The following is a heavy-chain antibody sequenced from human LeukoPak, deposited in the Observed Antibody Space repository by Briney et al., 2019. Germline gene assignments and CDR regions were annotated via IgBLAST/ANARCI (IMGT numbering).Heavy chain of an antibody. CDR1: GFTFSSYS. D-gene: IGHD1-26*01. V-gene: IGHV3-21*01. CDR2: ISSSSSYI. J-gene: IGHJ4*02. CDR3: ARDADGSGSYSDY. Sequence: GGSLRLSCAASGFTFSSYSMNWVRQAPGKGLEWVSSISSSSSYIYYAGSVKGRFTISRDNAKNSLYLQMNSLRAEDTAVYYCARDADGSGSYSDYWGQGTLVTVSS.